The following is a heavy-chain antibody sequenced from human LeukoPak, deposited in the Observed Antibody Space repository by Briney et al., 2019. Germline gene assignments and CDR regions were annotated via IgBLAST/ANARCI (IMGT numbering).Heavy chain of an antibody. CDR2: IILNGGAT. CDR1: GFTFTDYY. V-gene: IGHV1-2*06. CDR3: ATDGGNHNFNY. Sequence: ASVKVSCKASGFTFTDYYLHWVRQAPGQGLEWMGRIILNGGATNYAQKFQGRVTLTRDTSISTAYMELSRQTSDDTAVYYCATDGGNHNFNYWGQGTLVTVSS. J-gene: IGHJ4*02. D-gene: IGHD1-14*01.